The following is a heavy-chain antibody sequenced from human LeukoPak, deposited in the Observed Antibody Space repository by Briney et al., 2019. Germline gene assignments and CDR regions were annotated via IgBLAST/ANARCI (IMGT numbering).Heavy chain of an antibody. CDR2: ISSSGST. Sequence: PSETLSLTCTVSGGSISSRPYDWGWIRQPPGTGLEYIGSISSSGSTYYNPSLQSRVTISVDASKNQFSLNLGSVTAAETPVYYCARHLSQGDGNKRGFDYWGQGTLVTVSS. CDR3: ARHLSQGDGNKRGFDY. J-gene: IGHJ4*02. D-gene: IGHD5-24*01. V-gene: IGHV4-39*01. CDR1: GGSISSRPYD.